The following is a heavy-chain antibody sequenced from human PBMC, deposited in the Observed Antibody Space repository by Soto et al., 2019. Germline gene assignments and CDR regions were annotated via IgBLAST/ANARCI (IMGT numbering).Heavy chain of an antibody. CDR3: ASQYYYVSSGSPTFXY. CDR1: GGSISSYY. D-gene: IGHD3-22*01. Sequence: SETLSLTCTVSGGSISSYYWNWIRQPPGKGLEWIGDIYYGGGTNYNPSLKSRVTLSVDTSKNQFSLKLSSVTAADTAVYYCASQYYYVSSGSPTFXYWRQGTQFTVSS. J-gene: IGHJ4*02. CDR2: IYYGGGT. V-gene: IGHV4-59*01.